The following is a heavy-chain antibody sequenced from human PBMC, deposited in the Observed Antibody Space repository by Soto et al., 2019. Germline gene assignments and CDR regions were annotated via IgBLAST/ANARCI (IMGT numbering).Heavy chain of an antibody. CDR2: INVYNGNT. D-gene: IGHD1-1*01. CDR1: GYTFTNYG. Sequence: ASVKVSCKASGYTFTNYGISWVRQAPGQGLEWMGWINVYNGNTKYAQKVQGRVTITADKSTSTAYMELSSLRSEDTAVYYCARGGSLQYPLIDYWGQGTLVTVSS. J-gene: IGHJ4*02. CDR3: ARGGSLQYPLIDY. V-gene: IGHV1-18*01.